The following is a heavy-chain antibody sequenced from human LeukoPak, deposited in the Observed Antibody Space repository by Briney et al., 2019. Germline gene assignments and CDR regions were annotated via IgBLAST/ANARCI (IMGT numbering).Heavy chain of an antibody. Sequence: PSETLSLTCTVSGYSISSGYYWGWIRQPPGKGLEWIGSIYHSGSTYYNPSLKSRVTISVDTSKNQFSLKLSSVTAADTAVYYCARGGLRWYHTTTELRYWGQGTLVTVSS. CDR2: IYHSGST. J-gene: IGHJ4*02. V-gene: IGHV4-38-2*02. D-gene: IGHD4-23*01. CDR3: ARGGLRWYHTTTELRY. CDR1: GYSISSGYY.